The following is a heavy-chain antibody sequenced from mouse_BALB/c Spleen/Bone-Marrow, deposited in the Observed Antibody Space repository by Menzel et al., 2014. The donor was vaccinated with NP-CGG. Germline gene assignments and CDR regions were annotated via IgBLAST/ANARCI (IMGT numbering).Heavy chain of an antibody. CDR3: ARDWDGYFDY. J-gene: IGHJ2*01. CDR2: IDPYNGGT. Sequence: EVQGVESGPELVKPGASVKVSCKASGYAFTNYNMYWVKQSHGKSLEWIGYIDPYNGGTSYNQKFKGKATLTVDKSSNTAYMHLNSLTSEDSAVYYCARDWDGYFDYWGQGTTLTVSS. D-gene: IGHD4-1*01. V-gene: IGHV1S135*01. CDR1: GYAFTNYN.